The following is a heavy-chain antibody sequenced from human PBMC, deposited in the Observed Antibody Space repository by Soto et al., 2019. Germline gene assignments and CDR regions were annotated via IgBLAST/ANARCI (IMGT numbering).Heavy chain of an antibody. Sequence: PSETLSLTCAVSGGSISSSNWWSWVRQPPGKGLEWIGEIYHSGSTNYNPSLKSRVTISVDKSKNQFSLKLSSVTAADTAVYYCAANRGYNYYYGMDVWGQGTTVTVSS. CDR3: AANRGYNYYYGMDV. D-gene: IGHD3-22*01. CDR1: GGSISSSNW. CDR2: IYHSGST. J-gene: IGHJ6*02. V-gene: IGHV4-4*02.